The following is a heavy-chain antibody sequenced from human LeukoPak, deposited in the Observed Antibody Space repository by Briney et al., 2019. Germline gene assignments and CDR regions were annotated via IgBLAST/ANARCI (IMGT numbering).Heavy chain of an antibody. CDR1: GFTFSSYA. Sequence: GGSLRLSCAASGFTFSSYAMHWVRQAPGKGLEWVAVISYDGSNKYYADSVKGRFTISRDNSKNTLYLQMNSLRAEDTAVYYCARDQRKWELPSGTLSMDVRGQGTTVTVSS. CDR2: ISYDGSNK. CDR3: ARDQRKWELPSGTLSMDV. V-gene: IGHV3-30-3*01. J-gene: IGHJ6*02. D-gene: IGHD1-26*01.